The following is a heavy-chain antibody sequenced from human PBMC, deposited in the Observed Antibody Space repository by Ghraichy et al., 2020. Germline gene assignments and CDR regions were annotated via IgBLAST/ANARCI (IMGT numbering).Heavy chain of an antibody. V-gene: IGHV4-59*01. D-gene: IGHD3-3*01. Sequence: SETLSLTCTVSGGPITSYYWSWIRQPPGKALEWIGYVYYSGSTNYNPSLQSRVTISVDTSENQFSLKLSSVTAADTAVYYCAREFKGLDFWSGYYPQDPKDDAFDIWGQGTMVTVSS. CDR2: VYYSGST. J-gene: IGHJ3*02. CDR3: AREFKGLDFWSGYYPQDPKDDAFDI. CDR1: GGPITSYY.